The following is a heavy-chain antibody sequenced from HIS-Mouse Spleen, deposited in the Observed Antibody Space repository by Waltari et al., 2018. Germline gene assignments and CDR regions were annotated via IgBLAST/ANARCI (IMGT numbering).Heavy chain of an antibody. Sequence: QVQLQQWGAGLLKPSETLSLTCAVYGGSFSGYYWSWIRQPPGKGLEWIGEINHSGRPHYNPSLKSRVTISVDTSKNQFSLKLSSVTAADTAVYYCARMGPASGSYGDYWGQGTLVTVSS. J-gene: IGHJ4*02. CDR1: GGSFSGYY. CDR3: ARMGPASGSYGDY. D-gene: IGHD1-26*01. CDR2: INHSGRP. V-gene: IGHV4-34*01.